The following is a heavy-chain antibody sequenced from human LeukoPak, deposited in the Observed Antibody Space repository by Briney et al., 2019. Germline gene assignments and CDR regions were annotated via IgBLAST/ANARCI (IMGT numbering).Heavy chain of an antibody. CDR2: IYYSGST. CDR3: ARASHYYGSGSYSPEYYYGMDV. Sequence: SETLSLTCTVSVGSISSHYWSWIRQTPGKGLEWIGYIYYSGSTNYNPSLKSRVTISVDTSKNQFSLKLSSVTAADTAVYYCARASHYYGSGSYSPEYYYGMDVWGQGTTVTVSS. CDR1: VGSISSHY. D-gene: IGHD3-10*01. J-gene: IGHJ6*02. V-gene: IGHV4-59*11.